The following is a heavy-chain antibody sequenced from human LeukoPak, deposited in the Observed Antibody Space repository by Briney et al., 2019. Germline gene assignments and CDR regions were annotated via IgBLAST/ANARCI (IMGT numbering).Heavy chain of an antibody. CDR1: GFTFSDYY. V-gene: IGHV3-11*01. Sequence: PGGSLRLSCAASGFTFSDYYMSWIRQAPGKGLEWVSYISSSGSTIYYADSVKGRFTFSRDNAKNSLYLQMNSLRAEDTAVYYCARDSDYGDWGGWFDPWGQGTLVTVSS. D-gene: IGHD4-17*01. CDR2: ISSSGSTI. CDR3: ARDSDYGDWGGWFDP. J-gene: IGHJ5*02.